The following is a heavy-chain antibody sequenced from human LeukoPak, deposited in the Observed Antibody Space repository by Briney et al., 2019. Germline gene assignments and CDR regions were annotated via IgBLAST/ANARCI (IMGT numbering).Heavy chain of an antibody. J-gene: IGHJ4*02. CDR3: ASDRVSSGYDLDY. D-gene: IGHD5-12*01. CDR1: GFTFSSYW. V-gene: IGHV3-7*01. Sequence: GGSLRLSCAASGFTFSSYWMSWVRQAPGKGLEWVANIKQDGSEGYYVDSVKGRFTMPRDNAKNSLYLQMNSLRAEDTAVYYCASDRVSSGYDLDYWGQGTLVTVSS. CDR2: IKQDGSEG.